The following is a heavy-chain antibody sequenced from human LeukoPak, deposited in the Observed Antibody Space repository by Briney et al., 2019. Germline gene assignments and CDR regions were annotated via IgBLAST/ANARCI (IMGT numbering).Heavy chain of an antibody. CDR1: GFTFRNYG. J-gene: IGHJ4*02. CDR3: ATASGSYYSVY. Sequence: GRSLRLSCAASGFTFRNYGMQWVRQAPGKGLEWVAVIWYDGSNKYYADSVKGRFTISRDNSKNTLFLQMNSLGVEDTAVYYCATASGSYYSVYWGQGTLVTVSS. D-gene: IGHD1-26*01. V-gene: IGHV3-33*01. CDR2: IWYDGSNK.